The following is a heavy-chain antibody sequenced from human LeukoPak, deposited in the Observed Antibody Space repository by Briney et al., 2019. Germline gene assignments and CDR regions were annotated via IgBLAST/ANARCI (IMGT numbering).Heavy chain of an antibody. V-gene: IGHV3-48*04. Sequence: GGSLRLSCEASGFTFSTYSMNWVRQAPGKGLEWVSYINSSGIVIYYADSVKGRFTTSRDNAKNTLYLQVNSLGADDTAVYYCVRDWFGEFYWGQGTLVTVSS. J-gene: IGHJ4*02. D-gene: IGHD3-10*01. CDR3: VRDWFGEFY. CDR2: INSSGIVI. CDR1: GFTFSTYS.